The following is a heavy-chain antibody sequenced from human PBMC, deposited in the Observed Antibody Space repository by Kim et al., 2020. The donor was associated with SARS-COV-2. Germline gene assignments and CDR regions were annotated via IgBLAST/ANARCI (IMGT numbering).Heavy chain of an antibody. D-gene: IGHD3-10*01. J-gene: IGHJ4*02. V-gene: IGHV4-34*01. Sequence: YSPSLKSRGTILVDTSKNQFSLKLSSVTAADTAFYYCAREYGSASYGFDFWGQGTLVTVSS. CDR3: AREYGSASYGFDF.